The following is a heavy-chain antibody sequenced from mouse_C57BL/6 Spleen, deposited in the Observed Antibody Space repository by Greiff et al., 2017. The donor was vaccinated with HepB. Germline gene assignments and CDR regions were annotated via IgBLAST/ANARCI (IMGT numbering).Heavy chain of an antibody. CDR3: VRSYYYAMDY. CDR2: IRSKSNNYAT. CDR1: GFSFNTYA. J-gene: IGHJ4*01. V-gene: IGHV10-1*01. Sequence: DVHLVESGGGLVQPKGSLKLSCAASGFSFNTYAMNWVRQAPGKGLEWVARIRSKSNNYATYYADSVKDRFTISRDDSESMLYLQMNNLKTEDTAMYYCVRSYYYAMDYWGQGTSVTVSS.